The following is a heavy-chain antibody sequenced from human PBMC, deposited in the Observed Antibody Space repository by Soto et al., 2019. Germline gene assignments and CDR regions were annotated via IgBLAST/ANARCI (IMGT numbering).Heavy chain of an antibody. J-gene: IGHJ4*02. CDR2: ISYDGSNK. CDR1: GFTFSSYG. Sequence: HPVGSLRLSCAASGFTFSSYGMHWVRQAPGKGLEWVAVISYDGSNKYYADSVKGRFTISRDNSKNTLYLQMNSLRAEDTAVYYCAKDYIYMGVTATYFDYWGQGTLVTVSS. V-gene: IGHV3-30*18. D-gene: IGHD3-16*01. CDR3: AKDYIYMGVTATYFDY.